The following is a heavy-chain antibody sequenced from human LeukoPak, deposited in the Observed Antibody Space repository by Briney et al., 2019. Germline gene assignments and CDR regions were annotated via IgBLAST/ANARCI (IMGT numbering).Heavy chain of an antibody. D-gene: IGHD5-12*01. CDR3: ARARGEGGYDPFYCYYMDV. J-gene: IGHJ6*03. V-gene: IGHV1-69*06. CDR1: GGTFSSYA. CDR2: IIPIFGTA. Sequence: ASVKVSCKASGGTFSSYAISWVRQAPGQGLEWMGRIIPIFGTANYAQKFQGRVTITADKSTSTAYMELSSLRSEDTAVYYCARARGEGGYDPFYCYYMDVWGKGTTVTVSS.